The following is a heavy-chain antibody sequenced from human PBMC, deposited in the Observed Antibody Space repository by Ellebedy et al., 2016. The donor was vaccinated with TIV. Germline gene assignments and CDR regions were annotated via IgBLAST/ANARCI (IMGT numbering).Heavy chain of an antibody. Sequence: AASVKVSCKASGYTFTDYRLDWVRQAPGHGLEWMGWINPNGGGIHYVQKFQGRVTMTGDTSISTAYLELSRLTSDDTAVYCCARDYWGSYEYWGQGTLVTVSS. CDR3: ARDYWGSYEY. CDR2: INPNGGGI. V-gene: IGHV1-2*02. CDR1: GYTFTDYR. D-gene: IGHD1-26*01. J-gene: IGHJ4*02.